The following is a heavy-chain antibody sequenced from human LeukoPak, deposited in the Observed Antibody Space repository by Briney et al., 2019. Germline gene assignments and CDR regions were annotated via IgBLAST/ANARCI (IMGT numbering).Heavy chain of an antibody. D-gene: IGHD3-3*01. V-gene: IGHV3-NL1*01. CDR2: IYSGGST. CDR3: ARAITIFGVDHYYFDY. J-gene: IGHJ4*02. Sequence: PEGPLRLSCAASGFTFSSYGMHWVRQAPGKGLEWVSVIYSGGSTYYADSVKGRFTISRDNSKNTLYLQMNSLRAEDTAVYYCARAITIFGVDHYYFDYWGQGTLVTVSS. CDR1: GFTFSSYG.